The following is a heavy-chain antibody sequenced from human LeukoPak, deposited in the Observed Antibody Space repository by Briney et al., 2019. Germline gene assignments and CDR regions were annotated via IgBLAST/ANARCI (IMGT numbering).Heavy chain of an antibody. Sequence: GGSLRLSCAASGFTFSSYSMNWVRQAPGKGLEWVSYISSSSSTIYYADSVKGRFTISRDNAKDSLYLQMNSLRDEDTAVYYCARPYSSGWYIFDYWGQGTLVTVSS. D-gene: IGHD6-19*01. CDR2: ISSSSSTI. J-gene: IGHJ4*02. CDR3: ARPYSSGWYIFDY. CDR1: GFTFSSYS. V-gene: IGHV3-48*02.